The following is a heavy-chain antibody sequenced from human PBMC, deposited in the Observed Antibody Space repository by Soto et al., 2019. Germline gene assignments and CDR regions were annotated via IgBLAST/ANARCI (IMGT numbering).Heavy chain of an antibody. J-gene: IGHJ5*02. D-gene: IGHD1-26*01. CDR2: VNPDGSTT. CDR1: KFSFSGYW. V-gene: IGHV3-74*01. Sequence: EVQLVESGGGLVQPGGSLRLSCAASKFSFSGYWMHWVRQAPGKGLMWVSRVNPDGSTTTYADSVKGRFTISRDNAKNTVFLQMNGLRADDTAVYYCAKVASGSYDWFDPWGRGTLVTVSS. CDR3: AKVASGSYDWFDP.